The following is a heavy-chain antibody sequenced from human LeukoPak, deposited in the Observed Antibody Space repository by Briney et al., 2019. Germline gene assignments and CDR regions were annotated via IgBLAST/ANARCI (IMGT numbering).Heavy chain of an antibody. CDR3: AKTRRVLRYFDWLLGYDAFDI. Sequence: GGSLRLSCAASGFTFSSYAMSWVRQAPGKGLEWVSAISGSGGSTYYADSVKGRFTISRDNSKNTLYLQMNSLGAEDTAVYYCAKTRRVLRYFDWLLGYDAFDIWGQGTMVTVSS. V-gene: IGHV3-23*01. D-gene: IGHD3-9*01. CDR2: ISGSGGST. J-gene: IGHJ3*02. CDR1: GFTFSSYA.